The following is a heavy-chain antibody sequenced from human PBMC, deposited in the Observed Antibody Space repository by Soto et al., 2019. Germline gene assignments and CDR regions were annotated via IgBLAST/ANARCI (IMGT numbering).Heavy chain of an antibody. Sequence: SETLSLTCAVYGGSFSGYYWSWIRQPPGKGLEWIGEINHSGSTNYNPSLKSRVTISVDTSKNQFSLKLSSVTAADTAVYYCARGMTTVTHHYFDYWGQGTLVTVSS. CDR2: INHSGST. D-gene: IGHD4-17*01. CDR1: GGSFSGYY. CDR3: ARGMTTVTHHYFDY. V-gene: IGHV4-34*01. J-gene: IGHJ4*02.